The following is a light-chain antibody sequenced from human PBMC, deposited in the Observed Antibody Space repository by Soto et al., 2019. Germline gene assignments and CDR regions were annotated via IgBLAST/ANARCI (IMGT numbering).Light chain of an antibody. CDR1: QSISSW. CDR2: KAS. J-gene: IGKJ1*01. V-gene: IGKV1-5*03. Sequence: DIQMTQSPSTLSASVGDRVTITCRASQSISSWLAWYQQKPGTAPKLLIYKASTLQSGVPSRFSGSGSGTEFTLTISSLQHDDTATYYCQQYNDNSTCGQGTKVEIK. CDR3: QQYNDNST.